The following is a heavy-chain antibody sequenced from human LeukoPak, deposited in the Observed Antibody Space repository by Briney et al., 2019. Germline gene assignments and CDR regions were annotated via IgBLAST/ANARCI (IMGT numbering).Heavy chain of an antibody. CDR3: ARKKGYSSFYDYYYMDV. D-gene: IGHD6-6*01. CDR1: GGTFSSYA. CDR2: IIPIFGTA. Sequence: SVKVSCKASGGTFSSYAISWVRQAPGHGLEWMGGIIPIFGTANYAQKFQGRVTITTDESTSTAYMQLSSLRSEDTAVYYCARKKGYSSFYDYYYMDVWGKGTTVTVSS. V-gene: IGHV1-69*05. J-gene: IGHJ6*03.